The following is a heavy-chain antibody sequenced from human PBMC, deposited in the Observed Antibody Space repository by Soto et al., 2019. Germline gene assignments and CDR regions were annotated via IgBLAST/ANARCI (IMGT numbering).Heavy chain of an antibody. CDR3: ARDQGWYAN. CDR2: FSPIFGAP. D-gene: IGHD2-8*01. J-gene: IGHJ4*02. V-gene: IGHV1-69*13. CDR1: GGTFSSYS. Sequence: SVKVSCKASGGTFSSYSFSWVRQAPGQGLEWMGGFSPIFGAPNYAQNFLDRVTITADEFTSTVYLDMNSLRAEDTAVYYCARDQGWYANWGQGTLVTVS.